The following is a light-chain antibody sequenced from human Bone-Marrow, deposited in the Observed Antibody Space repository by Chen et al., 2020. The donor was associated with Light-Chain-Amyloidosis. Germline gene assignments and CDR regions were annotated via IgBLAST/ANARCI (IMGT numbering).Light chain of an antibody. CDR2: TAS. CDR3: QQSYSTPT. CDR1: PSITKF. V-gene: IGKV1-39*01. Sequence: DIQMTQSPSSLSASVGDSVTITCRASPSITKFLNWYQQKPGKGPKLLIYTASSLQSGVPSRFSGSGSGTAFSLTISSVQPEDLATYYCQQSYSTPTFGGGTKLEIK. J-gene: IGKJ4*01.